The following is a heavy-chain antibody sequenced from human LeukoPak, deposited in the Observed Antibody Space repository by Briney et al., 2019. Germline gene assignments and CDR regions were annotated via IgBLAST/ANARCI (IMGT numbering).Heavy chain of an antibody. CDR3: ARDAVSLAAAGTSDY. Sequence: GGSLRLSCAASGFTVSSNYMSWVRQAPGKGLEWVSVIYSGGSTYYADSVKGRFTTSRDNSKNTLYLQMNSLRAEDTAVYYCARDAVSLAAAGTSDYWGQGSLVTVSS. J-gene: IGHJ4*02. CDR1: GFTVSSNY. CDR2: IYSGGST. D-gene: IGHD6-13*01. V-gene: IGHV3-66*01.